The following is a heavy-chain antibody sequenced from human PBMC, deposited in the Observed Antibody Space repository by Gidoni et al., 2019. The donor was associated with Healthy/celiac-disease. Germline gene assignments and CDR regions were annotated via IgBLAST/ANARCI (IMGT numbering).Heavy chain of an antibody. V-gene: IGHV5-10-1*03. CDR3: ARNTVTESDY. D-gene: IGHD4-17*01. CDR2: IDPSDSYA. Sequence: EVQLVHSGEEAKTPAESLRIFCTGSGYSFTSYWISWVRQMPGKGLEWLGRIDPSDSYANYSPSFQGHVTISADKSISTAYLQWSSLKASDTAMYYCARNTVTESDYWGQGTLVTVSS. CDR1: GYSFTSYW. J-gene: IGHJ4*02.